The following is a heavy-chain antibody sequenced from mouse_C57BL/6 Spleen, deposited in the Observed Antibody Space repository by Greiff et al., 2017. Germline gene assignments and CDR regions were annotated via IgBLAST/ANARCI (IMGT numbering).Heavy chain of an antibody. D-gene: IGHD1-1*01. Sequence: QVQLQQSGAELMKPGASVKLSCKATGYTFTGYWIEWVKQRPGHGLEWIGEILPGSGSTNYNEKFQGKATFTADTSSNTAYMQLSSLTTEHSAIYYGASWIPVTVVAPGWYFDVWGTGTTVTVSS. CDR1: GYTFTGYW. J-gene: IGHJ1*03. CDR2: ILPGSGST. CDR3: ASWIPVTVVAPGWYFDV. V-gene: IGHV1-9*01.